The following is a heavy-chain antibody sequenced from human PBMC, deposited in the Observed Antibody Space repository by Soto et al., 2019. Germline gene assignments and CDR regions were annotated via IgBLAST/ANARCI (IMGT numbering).Heavy chain of an antibody. CDR2: ISAYNGNT. CDR3: ARDSITMVRGVIGY. D-gene: IGHD3-10*01. Sequence: QVQLVQSGAEVKKPGASVKVSCKASGYTFTSYGISWVRQAPGQGLEWMGWISAYNGNTNYAQKLQGRVTMTTDTXXSTAYMELRSLRSDDTAVYYCARDSITMVRGVIGYWGQGTLVTVSS. J-gene: IGHJ4*02. V-gene: IGHV1-18*01. CDR1: GYTFTSYG.